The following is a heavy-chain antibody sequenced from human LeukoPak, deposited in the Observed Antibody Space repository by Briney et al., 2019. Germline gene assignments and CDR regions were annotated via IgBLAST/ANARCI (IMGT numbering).Heavy chain of an antibody. CDR2: ISGYNGIT. J-gene: IGHJ4*02. D-gene: IGHD3-10*01. CDR1: GYTFTSHY. Sequence: GASVKVSCKASGYTFTSHYLIWVRQAPGQGLEWMGWISGYNGITNYAQKFQGRVTMTKDTSTSTAYMELRSLRSEDTAVYYCARVQEIYGSGSYLGDYWGQGTLVTVSS. CDR3: ARVQEIYGSGSYLGDY. V-gene: IGHV1-18*01.